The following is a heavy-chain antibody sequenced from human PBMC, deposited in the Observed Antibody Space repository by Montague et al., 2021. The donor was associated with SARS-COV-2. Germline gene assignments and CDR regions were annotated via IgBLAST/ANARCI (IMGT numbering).Heavy chain of an antibody. CDR3: ARLRRPDGYSYWFGP. Sequence: SETLSLTCTVSGGSISSYYWSWIRQPPGKGLEWIGYIYYGRSTNYSPSFKGRVIMSVDTSNNQFSLRLTSVTAADTAVYYCARLRRPDGYSYWFGPWGQGTLVTVSS. J-gene: IGHJ5*02. CDR1: GGSISSYY. CDR2: IYYGRST. D-gene: IGHD5-24*01. V-gene: IGHV4-59*08.